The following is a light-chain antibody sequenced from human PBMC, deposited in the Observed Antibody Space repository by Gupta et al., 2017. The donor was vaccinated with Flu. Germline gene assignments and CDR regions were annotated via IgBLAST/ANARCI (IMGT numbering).Light chain of an antibody. J-gene: IGKJ2*01. V-gene: IGKV3D-15*01. Sequence: PGTLSVSPGERVSLTCGASESVGRHLAWYRQKPGQAPRLLMYDASSRATGVPPRFSGSGSGTEFTLTISSLQSEDFAIYYCQQGEKYPYTFGQGTKLEI. CDR2: DAS. CDR1: ESVGRH. CDR3: QQGEKYPYT.